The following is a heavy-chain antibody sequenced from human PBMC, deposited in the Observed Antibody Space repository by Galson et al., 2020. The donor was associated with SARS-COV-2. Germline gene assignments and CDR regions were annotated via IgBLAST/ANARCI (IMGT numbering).Heavy chain of an antibody. J-gene: IGHJ6*02. CDR1: GFTFSSYE. D-gene: IGHD3-10*01. V-gene: IGHV3-48*03. CDR3: ARVDYYGSGSYFYYYYGMDV. CDR2: ISGSGSTI. Sequence: GGSLRLSCAASGFTFSSYEMNWVRQAPGKGLEWVSYISGSGSTIHYAESVKGRFTISRDNAKNSLYLQMNSLRGEDTAVYYCARVDYYGSGSYFYYYYGMDVWGQGTTVTVSS.